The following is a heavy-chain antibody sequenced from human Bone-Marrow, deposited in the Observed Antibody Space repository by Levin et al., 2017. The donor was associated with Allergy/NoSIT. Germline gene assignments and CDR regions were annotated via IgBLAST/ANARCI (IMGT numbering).Heavy chain of an antibody. J-gene: IGHJ3*01. D-gene: IGHD3-10*01. CDR2: LTGSGTST. CDR1: GFIFGSYA. V-gene: IGHV3-23*01. CDR3: AKGPVFGPNDPFDV. Sequence: GGSLRLSCAASGFIFGSYAMTWVRQTPGKGLEWVSSLTGSGTSTYYLDSVKGRFTISRDNSKNTVYLQMNSLTAEDTAIYYCAKGPVFGPNDPFDVWGQGTMVTVSS.